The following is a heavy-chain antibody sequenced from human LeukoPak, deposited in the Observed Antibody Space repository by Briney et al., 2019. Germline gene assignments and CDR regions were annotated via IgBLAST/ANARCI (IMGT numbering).Heavy chain of an antibody. Sequence: GGSLRLSCAASGFTFSSYWMSWVRQAPGKGLEWVAVISYDGSNKYYADSVKGRFTISRDNSKNTLYLQMNSLSAEDTAVYYCARGRFGPAADDAFDIWGQGTMVTVSS. CDR1: GFTFSSYW. CDR2: ISYDGSNK. D-gene: IGHD2-2*01. V-gene: IGHV3-30*03. CDR3: ARGRFGPAADDAFDI. J-gene: IGHJ3*02.